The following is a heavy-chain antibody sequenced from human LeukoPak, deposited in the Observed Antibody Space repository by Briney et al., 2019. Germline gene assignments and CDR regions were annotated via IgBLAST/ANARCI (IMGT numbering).Heavy chain of an antibody. D-gene: IGHD3-10*01. J-gene: IGHJ4*02. CDR1: GGSINSDNYY. CDR3: ARQTRLLWFRELSTFDY. Sequence: SQTLSLTCTVSGGSINSDNYYWNWIRQPAGKGLEWIGRIYYSGNTNYNPSLKSRVTISLETSKKQLSLQLSSVTAADTAVYYCARQTRLLWFRELSTFDYWGQGTLVTVSS. CDR2: IYYSGNT. V-gene: IGHV4-61*02.